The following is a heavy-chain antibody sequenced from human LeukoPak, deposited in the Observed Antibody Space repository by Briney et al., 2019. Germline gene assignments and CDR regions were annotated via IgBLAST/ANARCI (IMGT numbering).Heavy chain of an antibody. CDR3: AKDFYDSSGSRYDY. V-gene: IGHV3-23*01. CDR1: GFAFSSYA. CDR2: IDGGGGRT. D-gene: IGHD3-22*01. Sequence: GGSLRLSCTASGFAFSSYAMSWVRQAPGVGLEWVTAIDGGGGRTWHADSVRGRFTISRDNSKNTLFMQMNSLRAEDTAVYYCAKDFYDSSGSRYDYWGQGTLVTVSS. J-gene: IGHJ4*02.